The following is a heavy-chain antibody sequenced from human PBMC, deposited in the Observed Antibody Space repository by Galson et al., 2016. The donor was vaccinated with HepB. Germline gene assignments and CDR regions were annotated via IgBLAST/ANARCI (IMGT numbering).Heavy chain of an antibody. CDR1: GGSISSGGYY. CDR3: ARDHLQLQGMDV. CDR2: IYYFGNT. V-gene: IGHV4-31*03. D-gene: IGHD2-2*01. J-gene: IGHJ6*02. Sequence: TLSLTCSVSGGSISSGGYYWNWIRQHPGKGLEWIGYIYYFGNTYYNPSLKSRVTISVDTSKNQFSLKVRSVTAADTAVYYCARDHLQLQGMDVWGQGTTVTVSS.